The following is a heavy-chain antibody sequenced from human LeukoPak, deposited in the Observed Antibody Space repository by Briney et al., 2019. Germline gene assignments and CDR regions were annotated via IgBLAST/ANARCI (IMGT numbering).Heavy chain of an antibody. CDR2: IYHSGST. D-gene: IGHD5-24*01. CDR1: GYSISSGYY. Sequence: SETLSLTCAVSGYSISSGYYWGWIRQPPGKGLEWIGSIYHSGSTYYNPSLKSRVTISVDTSKNKFSLTLSSVTAADTAVYYCATLMDTNDYWGQGTLVTVSS. V-gene: IGHV4-38-2*01. CDR3: ATLMDTNDY. J-gene: IGHJ4*02.